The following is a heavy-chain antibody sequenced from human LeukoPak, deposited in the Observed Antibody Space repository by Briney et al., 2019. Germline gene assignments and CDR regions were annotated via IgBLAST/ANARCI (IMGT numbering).Heavy chain of an antibody. CDR2: ISTSSSYI. V-gene: IGHV3-21*01. CDR1: GFTFNSYS. CDR3: ARDSSGSYYVSDY. Sequence: GGSLRLSCAASGFTFNSYSMNWVRQAPGKGLEWVSSISTSSSYIYYADSVKGRFTISRDNAKNSLYLQMNSLRADDTAVYYCARDSSGSYYVSDYWGQGTLVTVSS. J-gene: IGHJ4*02. D-gene: IGHD1-26*01.